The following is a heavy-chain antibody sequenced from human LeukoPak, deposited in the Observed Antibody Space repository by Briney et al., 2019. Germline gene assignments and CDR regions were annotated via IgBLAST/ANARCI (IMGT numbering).Heavy chain of an antibody. Sequence: SETLSLTCTVSGVSISSSNSYWGWIRQPPGKGLEWIGSIYYSGNTYYNASLKSQVSISIDTSKNQFSLKLSSVTAADTAVYYCARDRQDWFDPWGQGTLVTVSS. CDR3: ARDRQDWFDP. CDR2: IYYSGNT. D-gene: IGHD6-6*01. CDR1: GVSISSSNSY. J-gene: IGHJ5*02. V-gene: IGHV4-39*07.